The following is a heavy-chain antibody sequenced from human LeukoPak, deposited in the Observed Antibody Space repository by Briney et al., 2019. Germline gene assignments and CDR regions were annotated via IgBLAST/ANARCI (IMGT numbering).Heavy chain of an antibody. V-gene: IGHV3-48*01. CDR2: ISSSSTI. Sequence: GGSLRLSCAASGFTFSSYSMNWVRQAPGKGLEWVSYISSSSTIYYADSVKGRFTISRDNAKNSLYLQMNSLRAEDTAVYYCARARMWSDAFDIWGQGTMVTVSS. D-gene: IGHD2-21*01. CDR1: GFTFSSYS. J-gene: IGHJ3*02. CDR3: ARARMWSDAFDI.